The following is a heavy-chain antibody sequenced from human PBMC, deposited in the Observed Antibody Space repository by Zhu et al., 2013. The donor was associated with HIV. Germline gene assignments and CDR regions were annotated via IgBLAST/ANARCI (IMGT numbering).Heavy chain of an antibody. CDR1: ADTFSSYA. V-gene: IGHV1-69*01. D-gene: IGHD2-15*01. J-gene: IGHJ4*02. CDR3: ARGIVVVGALYFDL. Sequence: QVQLVQSGADVKKPGSSVKVSCKASADTFSSYAISWVRQAPGQGLEWMGAIIPIFGSTNYAQKFQGRVTITADESTTTAYMELSSLRSEDTAVYFCARGIVVVGALYFDLLGPGEPWSPXPQ. CDR2: IIPIFGST.